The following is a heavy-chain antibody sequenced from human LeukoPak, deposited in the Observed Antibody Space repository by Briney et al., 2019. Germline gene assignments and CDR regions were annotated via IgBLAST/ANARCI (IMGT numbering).Heavy chain of an antibody. CDR3: ARDWVITFGGVIVGFDY. J-gene: IGHJ4*02. Sequence: ASVKVSCKASGYTFTSYGISWVRQAPGQGLEWMGWISAYNGNTNCAQKLQGRVTMTTDTSTSTAYMELRSLRSDDTAVYYCARDWVITFGGVIVGFDYWGQGTLVTVSS. CDR2: ISAYNGNT. D-gene: IGHD3-16*02. CDR1: GYTFTSYG. V-gene: IGHV1-18*01.